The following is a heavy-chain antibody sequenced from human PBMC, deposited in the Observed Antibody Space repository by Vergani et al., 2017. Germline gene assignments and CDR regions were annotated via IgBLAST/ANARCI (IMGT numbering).Heavy chain of an antibody. CDR2: ISAYNGNT. V-gene: IGHV1-18*01. CDR3: ARAHLSMVGATTTAEQFDY. Sequence: QVQLVQSGAEVKKPGASVKVSCKASGYTFTSYGISWVRQAPGQGLEWMGWISAYNGNTNYAQKLQGRVTMTTDTSTSTAYMELRSLRSDDTAVYYCARAHLSMVGATTTAEQFDYWGQGTLVTVSS. J-gene: IGHJ4*02. D-gene: IGHD1-26*01. CDR1: GYTFTSYG.